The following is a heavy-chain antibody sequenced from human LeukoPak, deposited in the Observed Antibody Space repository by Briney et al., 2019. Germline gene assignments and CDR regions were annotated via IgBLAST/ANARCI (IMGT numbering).Heavy chain of an antibody. CDR2: ISAYNGNT. CDR3: AKGLEYSSSSSLDY. CDR1: GYTFTSYG. V-gene: IGHV1-18*01. D-gene: IGHD6-6*01. Sequence: GASVKVSCKASGYTFTSYGISWVRQAPGQGLEWMGWISAYNGNTNYAQKLQGRVTMTTDTSTSTAYMELRSLRSDDTAVYYCAKGLEYSSSSSLDYWGQGTLATVSS. J-gene: IGHJ4*02.